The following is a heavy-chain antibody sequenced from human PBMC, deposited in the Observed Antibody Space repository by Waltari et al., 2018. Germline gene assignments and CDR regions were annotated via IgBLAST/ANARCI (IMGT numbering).Heavy chain of an antibody. V-gene: IGHV4-61*09. CDR3: ARGAYSSSWYWYYFDY. D-gene: IGHD6-13*01. CDR1: GGSISSGSYY. J-gene: IGHJ4*02. CDR2: IYTSGST. Sequence: QVQLQESGPGLVKPSQTLSLTCTVSGGSISSGSYYWSWIRQPAGKGLEWIGFIYTSGSTNYNPSLKSRVTISVDTSKNQFSLKVTSVTAADTAVYFCARGAYSSSWYWYYFDYWGQGTLVTVSS.